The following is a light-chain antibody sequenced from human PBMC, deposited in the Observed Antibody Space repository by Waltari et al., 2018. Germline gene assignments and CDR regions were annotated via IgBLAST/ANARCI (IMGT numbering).Light chain of an antibody. J-gene: IGLJ3*02. CDR1: SVSVSTTYY. Sequence: QTVVTQEPSFSVSPGGTVTLTCGLRSVSVSTTYYPSWYQQTPGPAPRPLSYSTTSRSSGVPDRISGSSLGNKAALTITGAQADDESDYYCVLYMGGGILFGGGTKLTVL. CDR2: STT. V-gene: IGLV8-61*01. CDR3: VLYMGGGIL.